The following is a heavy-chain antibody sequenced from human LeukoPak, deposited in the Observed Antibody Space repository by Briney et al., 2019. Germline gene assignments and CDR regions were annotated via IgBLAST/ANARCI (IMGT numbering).Heavy chain of an antibody. CDR1: DGSMSPYY. J-gene: IGHJ6*03. CDR3: ARGGYYYLDV. CDR2: IFYNGNT. V-gene: IGHV4-59*01. Sequence: SETLSLTSTVSDGSMSPYYWSWIRQSPGKGLEWIAYIFYNGNTKYNPSLWSRVTISIDTSRNQVFLNLNSVTAADTAVYYCARGGYYYLDVWGKGTTVTVSS.